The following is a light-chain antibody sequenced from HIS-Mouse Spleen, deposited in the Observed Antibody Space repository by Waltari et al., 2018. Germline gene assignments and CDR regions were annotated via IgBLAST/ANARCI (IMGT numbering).Light chain of an antibody. CDR3: QSADSSGTYSVV. Sequence: SYELTQPPSVSVSPGQTARITCSGDALPKQHDNCSQQKPGRAPVLVIYKDSERPSGSPERFSGSSSGTTVTLTISGVQAEDEADYYCQSADSSGTYSVVFGGGTKLTVL. V-gene: IGLV3-25*03. CDR1: ALPKQH. J-gene: IGLJ2*01. CDR2: KDS.